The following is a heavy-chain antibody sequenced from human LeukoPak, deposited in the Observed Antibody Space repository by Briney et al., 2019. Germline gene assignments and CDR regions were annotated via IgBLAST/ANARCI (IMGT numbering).Heavy chain of an antibody. CDR2: IWYDGSNK. D-gene: IGHD6-13*01. V-gene: IGHV3-33*08. CDR3: AREGKVEAGTFDY. Sequence: GGSLRLSCAASGFTFSSYAMHWVRQAPGKGLEWVAVIWYDGSNKYYADSVKGRFTISRDNSKNTLYLQMNSLRAEDTAVYYCAREGKVEAGTFDYWGQGTLVTVSS. CDR1: GFTFSSYA. J-gene: IGHJ4*02.